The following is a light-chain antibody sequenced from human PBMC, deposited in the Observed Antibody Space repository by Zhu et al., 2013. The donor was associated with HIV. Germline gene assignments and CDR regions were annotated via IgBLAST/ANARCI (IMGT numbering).Light chain of an antibody. Sequence: IQLTQSPSSLSSSVGDRVTITCRASQGISSSLNWYRQISGKAPDLLLHGASSLQSGVPSRFSGSGSGTDFTLTISSLQPEDVATYYCQKYHSAPFTFGPGTKVDLK. CDR2: GAS. CDR1: QGISSS. CDR3: QKYHSAPFT. V-gene: IGKV1-39*01. J-gene: IGKJ3*01.